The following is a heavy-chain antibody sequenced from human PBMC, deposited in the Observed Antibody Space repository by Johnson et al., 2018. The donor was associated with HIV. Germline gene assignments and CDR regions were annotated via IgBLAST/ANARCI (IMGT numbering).Heavy chain of an antibody. J-gene: IGHJ3*02. D-gene: IGHD1-1*01. CDR3: ANPTGSDAFDI. CDR2: IYSGGNT. CDR1: GFTVSTNY. V-gene: IGHV3-66*01. Sequence: VQLVESGGGLVQPGGSLRLSCAASGFTVSTNYMSWVRQAPGKGLEWVSVIYSGGNTYYADPVKGRFTISRGNSKNTLYLQMNSLRAEDTAVYYCANPTGSDAFDIWGQGTMVTVSS.